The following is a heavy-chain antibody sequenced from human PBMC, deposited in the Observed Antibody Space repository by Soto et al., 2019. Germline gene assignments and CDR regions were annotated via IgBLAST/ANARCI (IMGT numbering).Heavy chain of an antibody. CDR3: AVAYYYGSGSWGDAFDI. CDR1: GGTFSRYS. CDR2: IIPIFGTA. J-gene: IGHJ3*02. V-gene: IGHV1-69*13. D-gene: IGHD3-10*01. Sequence: SVKVSCKASGGTFSRYSISWVRQAPGQGLEWMGGIIPIFGTANYAQKFQGRVTITADESTSTAYMELSSLRSEDTAVYYCAVAYYYGSGSWGDAFDIWGQGTMVTVSS.